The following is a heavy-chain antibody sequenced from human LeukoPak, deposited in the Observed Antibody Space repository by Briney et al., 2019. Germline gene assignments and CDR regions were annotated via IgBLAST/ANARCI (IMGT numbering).Heavy chain of an antibody. J-gene: IGHJ6*03. V-gene: IGHV4-38-2*02. CDR2: IYHSGST. CDR1: GYSISSAYY. D-gene: IGHD2-2*01. Sequence: SETLSLTCTVSGYSISSAYYWGWIRQPPGKGLEWIGSIYHSGSTYYDPSLKSRVTISVDTSKNQFSLKLSSVTAADTAVYFCARDPFIVVPAALRYMDVWGKGTTVTVSS. CDR3: ARDPFIVVPAALRYMDV.